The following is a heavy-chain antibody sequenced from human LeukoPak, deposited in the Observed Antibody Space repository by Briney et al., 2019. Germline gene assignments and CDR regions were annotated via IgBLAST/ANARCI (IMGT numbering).Heavy chain of an antibody. CDR3: ARDPLSSSSFDL. J-gene: IGHJ4*02. Sequence: QAGGSLRLSCAASGFTFSSYGMHWVRQAPGKGLEWVAFIRYDGSNKYYADSVKGRFTISRDNSKNTLYLQMNSLRAEDTAVYYCARDPLSSSSFDLWGQGTLVTVSS. V-gene: IGHV3-30*02. CDR1: GFTFSSYG. CDR2: IRYDGSNK. D-gene: IGHD6-13*01.